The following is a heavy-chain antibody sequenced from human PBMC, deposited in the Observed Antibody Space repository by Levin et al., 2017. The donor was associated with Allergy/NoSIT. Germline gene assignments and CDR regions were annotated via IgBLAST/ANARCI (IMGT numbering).Heavy chain of an antibody. Sequence: PVASVKVSCKASGGTFNNYSISWVRQAPGQGLEWVGGIVPMFDVANYAHKFQGRLTITADKSTSTAYMELSSLRSEDAAVYYCARGLEMATIGWLDPWGQGTLVIVSS. CDR2: IVPMFDVA. CDR1: GGTFNNYS. V-gene: IGHV1-69*10. D-gene: IGHD5-24*01. CDR3: ARGLEMATIGWLDP. J-gene: IGHJ5*02.